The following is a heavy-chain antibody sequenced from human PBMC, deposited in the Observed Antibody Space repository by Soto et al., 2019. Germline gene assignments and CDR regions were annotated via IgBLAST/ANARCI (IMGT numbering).Heavy chain of an antibody. CDR1: GYTFTSYG. D-gene: IGHD3-3*01. V-gene: IGHV1-18*01. Sequence: ASVKVSCKASGYTFTSYGISWVRQAPGQGLERMGWISAYNGNTNYAQKLQGRVTMTTDTSTSTAYMELRSLRSDDTAVYYCARPSGRYYDFWSGYYTLPDLYYFDYWGQGTLVTVSS. J-gene: IGHJ4*02. CDR2: ISAYNGNT. CDR3: ARPSGRYYDFWSGYYTLPDLYYFDY.